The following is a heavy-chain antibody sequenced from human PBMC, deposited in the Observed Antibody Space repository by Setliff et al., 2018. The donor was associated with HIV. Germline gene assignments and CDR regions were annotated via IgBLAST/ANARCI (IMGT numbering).Heavy chain of an antibody. CDR1: GDSISSHY. V-gene: IGHV4-59*11. CDR3: TRGPEGVAGGDY. Sequence: SETLSLTCTVSGDSISSHYWNWIRQPPGKALEWIGYIYYSGSTNYNPSFKGRVTISVDRSKSQFSLKLSSVTAADTAIYYCTRGPEGVAGGDYWGQGILVTVSS. D-gene: IGHD3-3*01. J-gene: IGHJ4*02. CDR2: IYYSGST.